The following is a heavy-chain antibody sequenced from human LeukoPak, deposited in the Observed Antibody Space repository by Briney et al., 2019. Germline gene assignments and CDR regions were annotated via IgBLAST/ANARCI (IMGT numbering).Heavy chain of an antibody. CDR1: GDSVSSNSAA. Sequence: SQTLSLTCAISGDSVSSNSAAWNWIRQSPSRGLEWLGRTYYRSKWYNDYAVSVKSRITINPDTSKNQFSLQLNSVTPEDMAVYYCARTYYYDSSGYQIPAFDYWGQGTLVTVSS. D-gene: IGHD3-22*01. CDR2: TYYRSKWYN. J-gene: IGHJ4*02. V-gene: IGHV6-1*01. CDR3: ARTYYYDSSGYQIPAFDY.